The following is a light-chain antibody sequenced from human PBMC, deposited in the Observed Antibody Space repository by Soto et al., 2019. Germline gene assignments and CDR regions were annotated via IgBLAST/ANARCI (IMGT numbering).Light chain of an antibody. CDR3: QQYGSSPWT. CDR2: GAS. Sequence: GVSQSPCTLSLSTGERATLSCRASQSVSSSYLAWYQQKPGQAPRLLIYGASSRATGIPDRFSGSGSGTDFTLTISRLEPEDFAVYYCQQYGSSPWTFAQRTKVAIK. V-gene: IGKV3-20*01. CDR1: QSVSSSY. J-gene: IGKJ1*01.